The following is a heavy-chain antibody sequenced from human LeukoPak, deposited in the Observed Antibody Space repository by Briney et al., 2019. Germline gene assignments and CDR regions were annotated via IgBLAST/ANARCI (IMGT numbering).Heavy chain of an antibody. CDR3: AKLSVWDGSGSYDY. CDR1: GFTFSSYW. D-gene: IGHD3-10*01. V-gene: IGHV3-7*03. J-gene: IGHJ4*02. Sequence: GGSLRLSCGASGFTFSSYWMSWVRQAPGKGLEWVANIKSDGSEKYYVDSVKGRFTISRDSSKNTLYLQMNSLRAEDTAIYYCAKLSVWDGSGSYDYWGQGTLVTVSS. CDR2: IKSDGSEK.